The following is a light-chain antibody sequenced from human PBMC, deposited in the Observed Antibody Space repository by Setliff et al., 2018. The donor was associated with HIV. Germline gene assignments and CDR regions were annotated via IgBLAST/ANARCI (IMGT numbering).Light chain of an antibody. Sequence: QSVLTQPPSASGSPGQSLTISCTGSGSDVGGYNYVSWYQQHPGKAPKLMIYEVTKRPSGVPDRFSGSKSGNTASLTISGLQAEDESDYYCFSYAGSNNFVFGTGTKVTVL. V-gene: IGLV2-8*01. CDR2: EVT. CDR1: GSDVGGYNY. J-gene: IGLJ1*01. CDR3: FSYAGSNNFV.